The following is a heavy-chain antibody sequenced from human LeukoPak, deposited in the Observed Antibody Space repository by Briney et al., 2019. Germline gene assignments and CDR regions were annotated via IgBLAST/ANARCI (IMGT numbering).Heavy chain of an antibody. CDR1: GGSISSSNYY. V-gene: IGHV4-39*07. Sequence: SETLSLTCTVSGGSISSSNYYWGWIRQPPGKGLEWIGSIFYSGSTYYNPSLKSRVTISVDTSKNQFSLKLNSVTAADTAVYYCAREKSSWSGLDAFDIWGQGTMVTVSS. CDR2: IFYSGST. CDR3: AREKSSWSGLDAFDI. J-gene: IGHJ3*02. D-gene: IGHD6-13*01.